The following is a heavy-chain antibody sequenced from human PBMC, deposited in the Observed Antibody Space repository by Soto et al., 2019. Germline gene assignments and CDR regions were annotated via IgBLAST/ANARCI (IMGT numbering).Heavy chain of an antibody. Sequence: SVKVSCKASGFTFTSSAVQWVRQARGQRLEWIGWIVVGSGNTNYAQKFQERVTITREMSTSTAYMELSSLRSEDTAVYYCAASYVFWSGLYGMDVWGQGISVTGSS. CDR2: IVVGSGNT. J-gene: IGHJ6*02. CDR1: GFTFTSSA. D-gene: IGHD3-3*01. V-gene: IGHV1-58*01. CDR3: AASYVFWSGLYGMDV.